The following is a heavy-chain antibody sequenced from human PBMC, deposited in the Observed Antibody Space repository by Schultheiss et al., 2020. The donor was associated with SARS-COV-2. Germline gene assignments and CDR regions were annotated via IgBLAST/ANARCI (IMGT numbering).Heavy chain of an antibody. D-gene: IGHD3/OR15-3a*01. CDR1: GFNFSDYA. CDR2: TSYDGSKK. Sequence: GESLKISCAASGFNFSDYAMHWVRQTPGKGLQWVAVTSYDGSKKKYADSVRGRFTISRDNSKNTLYLEMNSLRAEDTAVYYCARREVLSRFLDWLYDYYGMDVWGQGTTVTVSS. J-gene: IGHJ6*02. CDR3: ARREVLSRFLDWLYDYYGMDV. V-gene: IGHV3-30*04.